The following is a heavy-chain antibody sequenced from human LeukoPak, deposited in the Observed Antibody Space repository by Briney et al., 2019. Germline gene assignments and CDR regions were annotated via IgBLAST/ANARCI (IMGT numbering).Heavy chain of an antibody. V-gene: IGHV4-61*02. CDR1: GGSITSGSYY. J-gene: IGHJ5*02. D-gene: IGHD4-11*01. Sequence: PSQTLSLTCTVSGGSITSGSYYLSWIRQPAGKGLEWTGRIYTSGTTNYNPSLKSRVTMSIDTSKNQFSLKLSSVTAADTAVYYCARDQEPYSNYAFDPWGQGTLVTVSS. CDR3: ARDQEPYSNYAFDP. CDR2: IYTSGTT.